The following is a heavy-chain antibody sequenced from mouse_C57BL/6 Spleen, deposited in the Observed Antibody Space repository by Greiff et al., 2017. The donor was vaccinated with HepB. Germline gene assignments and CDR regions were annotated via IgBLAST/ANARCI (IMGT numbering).Heavy chain of an antibody. D-gene: IGHD2-2*01. CDR2: ILPSIGRT. CDR1: DSEVFPIAY. Sequence: QVQLKESGSELRSPGSSVKLSCKDFDSEVFPIAYMSWVRQKPGHGFEWIGGILPSIGRTIYGEKFEDKATLDADTLSNTAYLELNSLTSEDSAIYYCARPGVTTEYYFDYWGQGTTLTVSS. CDR3: ARPGVTTEYYFDY. J-gene: IGHJ2*01. V-gene: IGHV15-2*01.